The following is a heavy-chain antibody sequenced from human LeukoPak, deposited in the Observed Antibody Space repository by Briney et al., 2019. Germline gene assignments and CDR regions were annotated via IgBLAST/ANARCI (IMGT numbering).Heavy chain of an antibody. V-gene: IGHV1-3*03. CDR2: VNADNSNT. Sequence: ASVKVSCKASGFPFTSYAIHWVRQAPGQRVEWMGWVNADNSNTKYSQEFQGRVTITRDTSASTAYMDLNSLRSEDMAVYYRAVGDYYYDTRFDYWGQGTLVTVSS. CDR3: AVGDYYYDTRFDY. J-gene: IGHJ4*02. CDR1: GFPFTSYA. D-gene: IGHD3-22*01.